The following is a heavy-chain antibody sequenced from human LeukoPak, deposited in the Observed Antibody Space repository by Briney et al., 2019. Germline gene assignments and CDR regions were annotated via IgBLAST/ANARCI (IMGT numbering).Heavy chain of an antibody. CDR3: ASFLDAFDI. CDR2: IYYSGST. V-gene: IGHV4-39*01. Sequence: SETLSLTCTVSGGSISSSSYYWGWIRQPPGKGLEWIGSIYYSGSTYYNPSLKSRVTISVDTSKNQFSLKLSSVTAADTAVYYCASFLDAFDIWGQGTMVTVPS. D-gene: IGHD2/OR15-2a*01. CDR1: GGSISSSSYY. J-gene: IGHJ3*02.